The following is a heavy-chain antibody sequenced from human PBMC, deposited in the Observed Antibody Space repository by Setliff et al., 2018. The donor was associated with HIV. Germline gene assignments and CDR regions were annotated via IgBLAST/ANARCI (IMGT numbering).Heavy chain of an antibody. Sequence: PGGSLRLSCAASGFTFSSYAMSWVRQAPGKGLEWVSAISGSGGSTYYADSVKGRFTISRDNSKDTLYLQMNGLRAEDTAVYYCAKARGLATVPYYYYYMDVWGKGTTVTVSS. CDR1: GFTFSSYA. V-gene: IGHV3-23*01. CDR3: AKARGLATVPYYYYYMDV. CDR2: ISGSGGST. J-gene: IGHJ6*03. D-gene: IGHD2-2*01.